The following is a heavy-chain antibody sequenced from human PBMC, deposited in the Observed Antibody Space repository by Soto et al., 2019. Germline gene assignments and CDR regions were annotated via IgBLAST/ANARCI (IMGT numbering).Heavy chain of an antibody. V-gene: IGHV1-18*01. Sequence: QVQLVQSGAEVKKPGASVKVSCKASGYTFTSYGISWVRQAPGQGLEWMGWISAYNGNTNYAQKLQGRVTMTTDTSTSTAYMELRSLRSDDTAVYYCARDLVVVTAVGFYYDYGMDVWGQGTTVTVSS. D-gene: IGHD2-21*02. CDR2: ISAYNGNT. CDR3: ARDLVVVTAVGFYYDYGMDV. J-gene: IGHJ6*02. CDR1: GYTFTSYG.